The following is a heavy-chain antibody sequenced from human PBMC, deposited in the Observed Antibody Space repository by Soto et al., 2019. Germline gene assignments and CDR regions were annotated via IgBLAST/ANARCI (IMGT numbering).Heavy chain of an antibody. Sequence: QVQLQESGPGLVKTSETLSLTCTVSGPSIGSYYWSGIRQSPGKGPEWIGYIFYTGSTNYNPSLQSRATISIDTSKNHFSLLLTSLTAADTAVYYCARHGGYNYNFDFWGQGTLVTVSS. J-gene: IGHJ4*02. D-gene: IGHD1-1*01. CDR2: IFYTGST. CDR3: ARHGGYNYNFDF. V-gene: IGHV4-59*08. CDR1: GPSIGSYY.